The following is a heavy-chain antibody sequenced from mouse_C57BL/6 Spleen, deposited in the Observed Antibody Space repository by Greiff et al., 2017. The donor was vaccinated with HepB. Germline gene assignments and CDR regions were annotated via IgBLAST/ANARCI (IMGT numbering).Heavy chain of an antibody. V-gene: IGHV7-3*01. Sequence: EVMLVESGGGLVQPGGSLSLSCAASGFTFTDYYISWVRQPPGKALEWLGFIRNKANGYTTEYSASVKGRFTISRDNSQSILYLQMNALRAEDSATYYCASRGYAMDYWGQGTSVTVSS. CDR1: GFTFTDYY. J-gene: IGHJ4*01. CDR2: IRNKANGYTT. CDR3: ASRGYAMDY.